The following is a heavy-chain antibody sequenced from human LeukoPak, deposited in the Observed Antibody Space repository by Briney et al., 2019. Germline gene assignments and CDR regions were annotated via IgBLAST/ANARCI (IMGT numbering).Heavy chain of an antibody. CDR3: AAHTYYYSSGSFAY. Sequence: ASVKVSCRASGYTFTSYDINWVRQATGQGPEWMGWMNPSSGNTGYAQRFQGRVTMTRDTSTNTAYLELSSLRSDDTAVYYCAAHTYYYSSGSFAYWGQGTLVTVSS. J-gene: IGHJ4*02. V-gene: IGHV1-8*01. CDR1: GYTFTSYD. D-gene: IGHD3-10*01. CDR2: MNPSSGNT.